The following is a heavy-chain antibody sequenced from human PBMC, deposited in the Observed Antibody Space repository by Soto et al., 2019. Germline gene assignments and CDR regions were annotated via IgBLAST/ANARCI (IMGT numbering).Heavy chain of an antibody. CDR1: GGSISSGGYY. J-gene: IGHJ4*02. CDR2: IYYSGST. V-gene: IGHV4-31*03. Sequence: QVQLQESGPGLVKPSQTLSLTCTVSGGSISSGGYYWSWIRQHPGKGLEWIGYIYYSGSTYYNPSPKSRVTXXVXTXMNQFSLKLSSVTAADTAVYYCASLRHYDSSGPFDYWGQGTLVTVSS. D-gene: IGHD3-22*01. CDR3: ASLRHYDSSGPFDY.